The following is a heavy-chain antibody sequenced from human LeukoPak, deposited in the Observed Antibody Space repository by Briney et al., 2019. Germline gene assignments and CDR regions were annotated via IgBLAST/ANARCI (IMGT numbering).Heavy chain of an antibody. Sequence: GGSLRLSCAASGFTFSSYAMSWVCQAPGKGLEWVSAISGSGGSTYYADSVKGRFTISRDNSKNTLYLQMNSLRAEDTAVYYCAKDLTRARTYYYDSSDAFDIWGQGTMVTVSS. D-gene: IGHD3-22*01. CDR1: GFTFSSYA. CDR2: ISGSGGST. V-gene: IGHV3-23*01. J-gene: IGHJ3*02. CDR3: AKDLTRARTYYYDSSDAFDI.